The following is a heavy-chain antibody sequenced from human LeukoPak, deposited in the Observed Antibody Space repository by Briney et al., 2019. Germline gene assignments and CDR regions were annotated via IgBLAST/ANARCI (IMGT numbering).Heavy chain of an antibody. Sequence: GGSLRLSCAASGLTVSSNFMSWVRQAPGKGLEWVSSISSSSSYIYYADSVKGRFTISRDNAKNSLYLQMNSLRAEDTAVYYCARRRGGGKPYYYYYMDVWGKGTTVTVSS. CDR2: ISSSSSYI. D-gene: IGHD4-23*01. J-gene: IGHJ6*03. CDR1: GLTVSSNF. V-gene: IGHV3-21*01. CDR3: ARRRGGGKPYYYYYMDV.